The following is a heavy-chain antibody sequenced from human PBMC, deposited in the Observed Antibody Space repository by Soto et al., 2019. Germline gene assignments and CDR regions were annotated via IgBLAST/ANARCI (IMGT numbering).Heavy chain of an antibody. Sequence: GESLKISGKGSGYSFTIYWIGWVRQMPGKGLEWMGIIYPGDSDTRYSPSFQGQVTISADKSISTAYLQWSSLKASDTAMYYCARLYQPLRGHFDYWGQGTLVTVSS. CDR3: ARLYQPLRGHFDY. V-gene: IGHV5-51*01. D-gene: IGHD2-2*01. J-gene: IGHJ4*02. CDR1: GYSFTIYW. CDR2: IYPGDSDT.